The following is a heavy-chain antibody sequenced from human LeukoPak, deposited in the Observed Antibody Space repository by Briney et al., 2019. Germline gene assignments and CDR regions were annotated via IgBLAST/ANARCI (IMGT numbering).Heavy chain of an antibody. V-gene: IGHV1-46*01. J-gene: IGHJ4*02. Sequence: ASVKVSCKASGYTFTGYYMHWVRQAPGQGLEWMGIINPSGGSTSYAQKFQGRVTMTRDTSTSTVYMELSSLRSEDTAVYYCARDSRVGIAAAGTPDWWGQGTLVTVSS. D-gene: IGHD6-13*01. CDR1: GYTFTGYY. CDR2: INPSGGST. CDR3: ARDSRVGIAAAGTPDW.